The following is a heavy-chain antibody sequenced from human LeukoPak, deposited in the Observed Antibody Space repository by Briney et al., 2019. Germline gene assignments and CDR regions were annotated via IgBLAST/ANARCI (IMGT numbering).Heavy chain of an antibody. V-gene: IGHV3-30*01. CDR2: ISYDGSNK. CDR1: GFTFSNYA. D-gene: IGHD3-16*01. J-gene: IGHJ6*03. CDR3: ARDEGSMPVWFYYYMDV. Sequence: GGSLRLSCAASGFTFSNYAMHWVRQAPGKGLEWVAVISYDGSNKYYADSVKGRFTISRDNSKNTLYLQMNSLRDEATAVYYCARDEGSMPVWFYYYMDVWGSGTTVTVSS.